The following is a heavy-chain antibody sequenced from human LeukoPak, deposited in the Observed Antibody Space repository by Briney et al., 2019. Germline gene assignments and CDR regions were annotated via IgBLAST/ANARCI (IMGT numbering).Heavy chain of an antibody. CDR2: ISSSGTYI. CDR3: ARDQGGSGGN. J-gene: IGHJ4*02. V-gene: IGHV3-21*01. CDR1: GFTFRNYA. Sequence: GGSLRLSCAASGFTFRNYAMSWVRQAPWKGLEWVSSISSSGTYIYYADSVKGRFTISRDNAKNSVHLQMNSLRAEDTAVYYCARDQGGSGGNWGQGTLVTVSS. D-gene: IGHD3-10*01.